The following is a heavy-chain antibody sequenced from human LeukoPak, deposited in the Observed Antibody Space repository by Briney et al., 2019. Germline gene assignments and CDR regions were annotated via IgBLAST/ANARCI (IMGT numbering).Heavy chain of an antibody. Sequence: ASVKVSCKASRYTFSNYDVNWVRQATGQRLGWMGWMRLDSGNIDTAQKFQGGVTMTRNTTTSTAYMELSSLRSEDTAVYYSARRNVFGYSYLPGAFDIWGQGTMVTVSS. CDR2: MRLDSGNI. V-gene: IGHV1-8*01. CDR1: RYTFSNYD. CDR3: ARRNVFGYSYLPGAFDI. J-gene: IGHJ3*02. D-gene: IGHD5-18*01.